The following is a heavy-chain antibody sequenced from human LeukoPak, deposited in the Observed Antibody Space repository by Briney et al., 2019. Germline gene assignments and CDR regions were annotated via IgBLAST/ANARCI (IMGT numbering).Heavy chain of an antibody. V-gene: IGHV4-59*01. CDR3: ARGVYIAAAQYGY. CDR2: IYYSGTT. D-gene: IGHD6-13*01. J-gene: IGHJ4*02. Sequence: MPSETLSLTCTVSGGSISSYYWSWIRQPPGKGLEWIGYIYYSGTTNYNPSLMSRVTISVDTSKNQFSLKLSSVTAADTAVYYCARGVYIAAAQYGYWGQGTLVTVSS. CDR1: GGSISSYY.